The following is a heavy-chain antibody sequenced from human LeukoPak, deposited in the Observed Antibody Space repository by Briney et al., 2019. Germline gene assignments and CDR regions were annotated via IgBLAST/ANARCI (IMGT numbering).Heavy chain of an antibody. D-gene: IGHD4-23*01. J-gene: IGHJ2*01. Sequence: GASVKVSCKASGYTFTGYYMHWVRQAPGQGLEWMGWINPNSGGTNYAQKFQGRVTMTRDTSISTAYMELSRLRSDDTAVYYCARSKNSYGGNSWSRWTGNWYFDLWGRGTLVTVSS. V-gene: IGHV1-2*02. CDR2: INPNSGGT. CDR3: ARSKNSYGGNSWSRWTGNWYFDL. CDR1: GYTFTGYY.